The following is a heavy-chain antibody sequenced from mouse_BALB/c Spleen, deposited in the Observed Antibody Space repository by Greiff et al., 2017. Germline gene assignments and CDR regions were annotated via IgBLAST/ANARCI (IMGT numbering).Heavy chain of an antibody. CDR2: ISYSGST. CDR1: GDSITSGY. V-gene: IGHV3-8*02. Sequence: EVKLMESGPSLVKPSQTLSLTCSVTGDSITSGYWTWIRKFPGNKLEYMGYISYSGSTYYNPSLKSRISITRDTSKNQYYLQLNSVTTEDTATYYCANYGSSSHYFDYWGQGTTLTVSS. J-gene: IGHJ2*01. CDR3: ANYGSSSHYFDY. D-gene: IGHD1-1*01.